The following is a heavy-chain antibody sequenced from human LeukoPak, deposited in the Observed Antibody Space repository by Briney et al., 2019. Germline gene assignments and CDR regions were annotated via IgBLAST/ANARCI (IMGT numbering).Heavy chain of an antibody. CDR1: GFTFSNYY. D-gene: IGHD3-22*01. CDR2: ISGSGGST. CDR3: AKMDYYDSSGYYIYGMDV. Sequence: GGSLRLSCGASGFTFSNYYMSWVRQAPGKGLEWVSAISGSGGSTYYADSVKGRFTISRDNSKNMLYLQMNSLRAEDTAVYYCAKMDYYDSSGYYIYGMDVWGQGTTVTVSS. J-gene: IGHJ6*02. V-gene: IGHV3-23*01.